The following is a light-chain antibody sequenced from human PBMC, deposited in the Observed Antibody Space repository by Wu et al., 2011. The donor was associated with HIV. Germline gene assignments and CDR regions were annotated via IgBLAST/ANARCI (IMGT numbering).Light chain of an antibody. CDR3: QQRSNWPPWT. Sequence: AILSCRASQSVRNDLAWYQQKPGQAPRLLIYDASKRATGIPARFSGSGSGTVFTLTISSLQPEDFAVYYCQQRSNWPPWTFGQGTKVEVK. CDR1: QSVRND. CDR2: DAS. J-gene: IGKJ1*01. V-gene: IGKV3-11*01.